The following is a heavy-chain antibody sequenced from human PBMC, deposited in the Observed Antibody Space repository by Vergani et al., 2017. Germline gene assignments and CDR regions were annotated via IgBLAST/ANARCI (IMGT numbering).Heavy chain of an antibody. V-gene: IGHV3-33*01. Sequence: QAQLVESGGGEVQRGLSQRLLCAASGLTLTDYGTHWARRATGKALEWVAVIWSNGVYKFYADSVRGRFTFSRDNSRYTLNLQMDSLSAGDTAVYHCVRERAPFEAVDVWGQGTMVTVSA. CDR2: IWSNGVYK. J-gene: IGHJ3*01. CDR1: GLTLTDYG. CDR3: VRERAPFEAVDV.